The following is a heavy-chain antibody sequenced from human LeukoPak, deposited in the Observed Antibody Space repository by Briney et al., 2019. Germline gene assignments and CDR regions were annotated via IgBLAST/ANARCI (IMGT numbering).Heavy chain of an antibody. Sequence: PGGSLRLSCAASGFTFSDYYMSWIRQAPGKGLEWVSYISSSGSTIYYADSVKGRFTISRDNSKNTLYLQMNSLRAEDTAVYYCARGKYDFWSGYYLDYWGQGTLVTVSS. CDR1: GFTFSDYY. D-gene: IGHD3-3*01. J-gene: IGHJ4*02. V-gene: IGHV3-11*04. CDR2: ISSSGSTI. CDR3: ARGKYDFWSGYYLDY.